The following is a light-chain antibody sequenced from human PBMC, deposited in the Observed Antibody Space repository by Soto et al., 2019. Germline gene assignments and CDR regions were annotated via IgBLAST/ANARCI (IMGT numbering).Light chain of an antibody. V-gene: IGLV2-14*03. CDR2: DVD. J-gene: IGLJ3*02. Sequence: QSALTQPTSVSGSPGQPITSSSTGFSMNFVGYNHVSWYQQHPGKVPRLIIYDVDNRPLGVSNRFSGSQSGNMASLTISGLQAEDEADYYCCAYTARTTLSWVFGGGTKVTVL. CDR1: SMNFVGYNH. CDR3: CAYTARTTLSWV.